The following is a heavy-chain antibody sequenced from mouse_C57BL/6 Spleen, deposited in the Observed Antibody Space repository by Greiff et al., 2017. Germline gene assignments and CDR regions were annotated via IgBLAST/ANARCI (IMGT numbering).Heavy chain of an antibody. V-gene: IGHV3-6*01. Sequence: EVKLMESGPGLVKPSQSLSLTCSVTGYSITSGYYWNWIRQFPGNKLEWMGYISYDGSNNYNPSLKNRISITRDTSKNQFVLKLNSVTTEDTATYYCARVTGAWFAYWGQGTLVTVSA. J-gene: IGHJ3*01. CDR3: ARVTGAWFAY. CDR1: GYSITSGYY. D-gene: IGHD4-1*01. CDR2: ISYDGSN.